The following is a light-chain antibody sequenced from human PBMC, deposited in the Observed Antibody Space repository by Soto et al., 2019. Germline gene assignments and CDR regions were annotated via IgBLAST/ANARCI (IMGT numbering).Light chain of an antibody. CDR2: SSS. CDR3: QKCNSPPLT. J-gene: IGKJ5*01. V-gene: IGKV1-27*01. CDR1: QDISVY. Sequence: DIQMTQSPSSLSASVGDRVTITCRASQDISVYLAWYQQKPGKVPKLLIYSSSTLQSGVPSRFSGSGSGTDFNLTISSPQTENVATYYRQKCNSPPLTFGQGTRLEIK.